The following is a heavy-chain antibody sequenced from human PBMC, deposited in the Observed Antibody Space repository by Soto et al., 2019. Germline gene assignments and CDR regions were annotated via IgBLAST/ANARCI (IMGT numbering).Heavy chain of an antibody. J-gene: IGHJ4*02. CDR3: GKGGGFGTGAYYNVAY. CDR1: GFSFSSYA. V-gene: IGHV3-23*01. CDR2: TTDDGGRT. Sequence: GGSLRLSCTASGFSFSSYAMTWVRQAPGKGLEWVSSTTDDGGRTFYADSVKGRFTISRDNSNNRLYLQMNSLRAEDTALYYCGKGGGFGTGAYYNVAYWGQGTLVTVSS. D-gene: IGHD3-10*01.